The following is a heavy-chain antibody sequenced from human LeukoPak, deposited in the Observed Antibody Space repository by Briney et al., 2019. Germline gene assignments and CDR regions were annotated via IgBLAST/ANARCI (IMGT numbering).Heavy chain of an antibody. J-gene: IGHJ4*02. D-gene: IGHD2-15*01. CDR3: ARDLRYCSGGSCKGFDY. CDR2: ISSSSSYI. V-gene: IGHV3-21*01. CDR1: GFTFSSYS. Sequence: GGSLGLSCAASGFTFSSYSMNWVRQAPGKGLEWVSSISSSSSYIYYADSVKGRFTISRDNAKNSLYLQMNSLRAEDTAVYYCARDLRYCSGGSCKGFDYWGQGTLVTVSS.